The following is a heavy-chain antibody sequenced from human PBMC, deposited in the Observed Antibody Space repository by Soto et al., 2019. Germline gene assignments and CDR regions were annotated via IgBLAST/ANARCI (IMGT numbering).Heavy chain of an antibody. V-gene: IGHV1-3*01. CDR3: AVLTPLAVFDT. D-gene: IGHD6-19*01. J-gene: IGHJ3*02. CDR1: GYTFTNYA. Sequence: GASVKVSCKASGYTFTNYAIHWVRQAPGQRLEWMGWIHAGNGNTKYSQKFQGRVTMTEDTSTDTAYMELSSLRSEDTAVYYCAVLTPLAVFDTWGKGTMVPSPQ. CDR2: IHAGNGNT.